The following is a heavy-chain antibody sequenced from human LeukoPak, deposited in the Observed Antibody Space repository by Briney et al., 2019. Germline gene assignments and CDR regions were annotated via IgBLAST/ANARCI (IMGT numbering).Heavy chain of an antibody. V-gene: IGHV1-69*01. J-gene: IGHJ3*02. CDR3: ARATALFDAFDI. CDR1: GGTFSSYA. D-gene: IGHD4-17*01. Sequence: SVKVSCKASGGTFSSYAISWVRQAPGQGLEWMGGIIPIFGTANYAQKFQGRVTITADESTSTAYMELSSLSSEDTAVYYCARATALFDAFDIWGQGTMVTVSS. CDR2: IIPIFGTA.